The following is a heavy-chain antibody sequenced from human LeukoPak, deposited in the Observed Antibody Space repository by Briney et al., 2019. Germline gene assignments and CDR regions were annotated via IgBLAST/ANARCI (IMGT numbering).Heavy chain of an antibody. D-gene: IGHD2-2*01. Sequence: ASGKVSCKTFGFNLTKYGFTWGRQGPGQRPGWVGGVRAYNLHKNYAQSPQGRVHMTTDTSTNTAYMELRSLRSDDTAVYYCARTLGYCGDTNCYEVFDYWGQGTLVTVSS. CDR3: ARTLGYCGDTNCYEVFDY. CDR2: VRAYNLHK. CDR1: GFNLTKYG. V-gene: IGHV1-18*01. J-gene: IGHJ4*02.